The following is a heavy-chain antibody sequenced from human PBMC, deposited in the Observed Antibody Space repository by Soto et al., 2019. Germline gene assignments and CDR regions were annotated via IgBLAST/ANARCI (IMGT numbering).Heavy chain of an antibody. CDR1: GFIFSSFG. V-gene: IGHV3-33*01. J-gene: IGHJ6*02. CDR2: IWYDGSNE. Sequence: GESLKISCAASGFIFSSFGMHWVRQAPGKGLEWVAVIWYDGSNENYADSVKGRFTISRDNSKNTLYLQMSSLRADDTAVYYCASGYGMDVWGQGTTVTVSS. CDR3: ASGYGMDV.